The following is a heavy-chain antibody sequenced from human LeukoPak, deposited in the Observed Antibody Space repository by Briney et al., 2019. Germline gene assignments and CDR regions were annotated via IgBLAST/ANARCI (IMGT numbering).Heavy chain of an antibody. J-gene: IGHJ4*02. CDR1: GGSISSYY. Sequence: SETLSLTCTVSGGSISSYYWSWIRQPPGKGLEWIGYIYYSGSTNYNPSLKSRVTISVDTSKNQFSLKLSSVTAADTAVYYCARDPTHYGSGRLLYFDYWGQGTLVTVSS. V-gene: IGHV4-59*01. D-gene: IGHD3-10*01. CDR3: ARDPTHYGSGRLLYFDY. CDR2: IYYSGST.